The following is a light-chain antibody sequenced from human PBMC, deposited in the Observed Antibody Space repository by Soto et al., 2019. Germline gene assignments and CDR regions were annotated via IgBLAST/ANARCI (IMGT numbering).Light chain of an antibody. Sequence: EIVMTQSPATLSVSPGKRATLYCKASQRISSNLAWYQQKPGQPPRLLIYGASTRASGIPARFSGSGSGTEFTLTISGLQSEDFAVYYCQQYDNWRWTFGQGTKGDIK. CDR1: QRISSN. CDR3: QQYDNWRWT. CDR2: GAS. V-gene: IGKV3-15*01. J-gene: IGKJ1*01.